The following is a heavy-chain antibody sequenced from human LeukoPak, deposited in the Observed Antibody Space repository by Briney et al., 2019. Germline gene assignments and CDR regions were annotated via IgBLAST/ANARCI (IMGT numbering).Heavy chain of an antibody. V-gene: IGHV4-39*01. D-gene: IGHD4-17*01. CDR1: GGSLSSSSYY. Sequence: SETLSLTCTVSGGSLSSSSYYWGWIRQPPGTGLEWIGSIYYSGSTYYNPSLKSRVTISVDTSKNQFSLKLSSVTAADTAVYYCARHYGDYRYYFDYWGQGTLVTVSS. J-gene: IGHJ4*02. CDR3: ARHYGDYRYYFDY. CDR2: IYYSGST.